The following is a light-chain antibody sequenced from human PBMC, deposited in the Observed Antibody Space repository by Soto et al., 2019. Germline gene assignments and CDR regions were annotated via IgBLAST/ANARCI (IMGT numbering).Light chain of an antibody. V-gene: IGKV3-11*01. Sequence: EIVLTQSPATLSLSPGERXTLXXXASQSVSSYLAWYQHKPGQAPRLLIYDASNRATDIPARFSGSGSGTDFTLTISSLESEDFAVYYCQHRGKWPRTFGQGTKLEIK. CDR1: QSVSSY. J-gene: IGKJ2*01. CDR2: DAS. CDR3: QHRGKWPRT.